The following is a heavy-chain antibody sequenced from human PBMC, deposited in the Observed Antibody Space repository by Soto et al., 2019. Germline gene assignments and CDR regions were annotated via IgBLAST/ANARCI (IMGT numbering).Heavy chain of an antibody. CDR2: INPSGGST. CDR3: ARDMGMTTVVTRLEY. J-gene: IGHJ4*02. Sequence: QVQLVQSGAEVKKPGASVKVSCKASGYTFTSYYMHWVRQAPGQGLEWMGIINPSGGSTSYAQKFQGRVTMTRDTSTSTVYMELSSLRSEDTAVYYCARDMGMTTVVTRLEYWGQGTLVTVSS. V-gene: IGHV1-46*01. CDR1: GYTFTSYY. D-gene: IGHD4-17*01.